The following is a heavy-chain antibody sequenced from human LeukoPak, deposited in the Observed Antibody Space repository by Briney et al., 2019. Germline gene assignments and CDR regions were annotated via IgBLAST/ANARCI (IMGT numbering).Heavy chain of an antibody. V-gene: IGHV3-48*03. CDR1: GFTFSSYE. J-gene: IGHJ6*03. CDR3: ARIYYYYMDV. CDR2: ISSSGSTI. Sequence: GGSLRLSCAASGFTFSSYEMNWVRQAPGEGLEWVSYISSSGSTIYYADSVKGRFTISRDNAKNSLYLQMNSLRADDTAVYYCARIYYYYMDVWGKGTTVTISS.